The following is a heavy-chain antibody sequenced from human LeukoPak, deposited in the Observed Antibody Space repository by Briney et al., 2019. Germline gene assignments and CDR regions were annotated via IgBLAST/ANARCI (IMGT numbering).Heavy chain of an antibody. J-gene: IGHJ5*02. CDR1: GFTFSSYS. Sequence: GGSLRFSCAASGFTFSSYSMNWVRQAPGKGLEWVSYISSGGSAIYHADSVKGRFTISRDNARSSLDLQMNSLRAEDTAVYYCARAYCSSTSCYDSWFDPWGQGTLVTVSS. CDR2: ISSGGSAI. V-gene: IGHV3-48*04. CDR3: ARAYCSSTSCYDSWFDP. D-gene: IGHD2-2*01.